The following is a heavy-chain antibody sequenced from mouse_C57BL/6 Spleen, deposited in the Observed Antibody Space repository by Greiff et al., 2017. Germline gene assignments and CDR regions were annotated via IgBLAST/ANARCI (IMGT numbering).Heavy chain of an antibody. CDR1: GYTFTSYW. V-gene: IGHV1-50*01. CDR3: ARRGVVAKGYFDY. D-gene: IGHD1-1*01. J-gene: IGHJ2*01. Sequence: VQLQESGAELVKPGASVKLSCKASGYTFTSYWMQWVKQRPGQGLEWIGEIDPSDSYTNYNQKFKGKATLTVDTSSSTAYMQLSSLTSEDSAVYYCARRGVVAKGYFDYWGQGTTLTVSS. CDR2: IDPSDSYT.